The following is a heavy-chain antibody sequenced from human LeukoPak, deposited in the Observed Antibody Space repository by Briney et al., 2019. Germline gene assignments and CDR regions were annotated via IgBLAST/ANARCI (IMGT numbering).Heavy chain of an antibody. D-gene: IGHD4-17*01. CDR1: GYTFTGQY. CDR2: INPNSGGT. CDR3: ARHMTTANNWFDP. V-gene: IGHV1-2*04. Sequence: GASVKVSCKASGYTFTGQYILWVRQAPGQGLEWMGWINPNSGGTNYEQKFQGWVIMTRDTSISTAYMELSSLRYDDTAVYYCARHMTTANNWFDPWGQGTLVTVSS. J-gene: IGHJ5*02.